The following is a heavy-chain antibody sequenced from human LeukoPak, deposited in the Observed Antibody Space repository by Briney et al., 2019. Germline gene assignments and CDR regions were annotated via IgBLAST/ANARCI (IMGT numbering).Heavy chain of an antibody. J-gene: IGHJ3*02. CDR3: ARHKPTGGVDAFDM. CDR2: IHYSGGT. CDR1: GGSIAGYY. V-gene: IGHV4-59*08. Sequence: SETLSLTCTVSGGSIAGYYWIWIRQPPGKGLEWIGYIHYSGGTNYNPSLRSRVALLVDTSKNQFSLNLYSVTAADTAVYYCARHKPTGGVDAFDMWGQGTMVTVSS. D-gene: IGHD3-16*01.